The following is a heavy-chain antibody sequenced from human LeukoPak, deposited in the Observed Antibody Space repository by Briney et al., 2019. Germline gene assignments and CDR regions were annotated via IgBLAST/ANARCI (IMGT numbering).Heavy chain of an antibody. CDR1: GYTFTGYY. CDR3: ARNTIQLWLNPDY. D-gene: IGHD5-18*01. Sequence: ASVKVSCKASGYTFTGYYMHWVRQAPGQGLEWMGWINPNSGGTNYAQKFQGRVTMTRDTSISTAYMERSRLRSDDTAVYYCARNTIQLWLNPDYWGQGTLVTVSS. V-gene: IGHV1-2*02. CDR2: INPNSGGT. J-gene: IGHJ4*02.